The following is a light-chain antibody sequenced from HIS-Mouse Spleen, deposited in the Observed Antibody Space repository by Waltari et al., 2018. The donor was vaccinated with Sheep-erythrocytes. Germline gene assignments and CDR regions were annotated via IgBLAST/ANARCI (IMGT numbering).Light chain of an antibody. CDR1: QGISSL. V-gene: IGKV1-12*01. J-gene: IGKJ1*01. Sequence: DIQITQSQSSVSASVGARVTITCRASQGISSLLGWYQQKPGKAPKLLIYAASSLQSGVPSRFSGSGSGTDFTLTISSLQPEDFATYYCQQANSFPPTFGQGTKVEIK. CDR2: AAS. CDR3: QQANSFPPT.